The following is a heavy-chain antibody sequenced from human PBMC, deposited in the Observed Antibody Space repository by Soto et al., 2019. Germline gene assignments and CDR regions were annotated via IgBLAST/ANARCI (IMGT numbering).Heavy chain of an antibody. J-gene: IGHJ6*02. CDR3: AKGPYSSSRADYYGMDV. V-gene: IGHV1-3*01. CDR2: INAGNGNT. CDR1: GYTFTSYA. Sequence: ASVKVSCKASGYTFTSYAMHWVRQAPGQRLEWMGWINAGNGNTKYSQKFQGRVTITRDTSASTAYMELSSLRSEDTAVYYCAKGPYSSSRADYYGMDVWGQGTTVTVSS. D-gene: IGHD6-13*01.